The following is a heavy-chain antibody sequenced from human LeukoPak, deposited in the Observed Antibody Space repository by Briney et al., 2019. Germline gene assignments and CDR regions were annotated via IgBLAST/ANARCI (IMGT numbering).Heavy chain of an antibody. Sequence: PGRALRLSCAASGFTFSSYGMHWVRQAPGKGLEWVAVISYDGSNKYYADSVKGRFTISRDNSKNTLYLQMNSLRAEDTAVYCCAKALSSGFDYWGQGTLVTVSS. J-gene: IGHJ4*02. CDR3: AKALSSGFDY. D-gene: IGHD6-19*01. CDR1: GFTFSSYG. CDR2: ISYDGSNK. V-gene: IGHV3-30*18.